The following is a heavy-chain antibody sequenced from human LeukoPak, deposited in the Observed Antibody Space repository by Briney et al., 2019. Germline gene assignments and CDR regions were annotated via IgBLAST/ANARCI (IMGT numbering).Heavy chain of an antibody. Sequence: ASVKVSCKASGYTFTGYYMHWVRQAPGQGLEWMGWINPNSGGTNYAQKFQGRVTMTRDTSISTAYMELSRLRSDDTAVYYCARDDYGSGSYCNVMGDIWGQGTMVTVSS. V-gene: IGHV1-2*02. D-gene: IGHD3-10*01. CDR2: INPNSGGT. J-gene: IGHJ3*02. CDR3: ARDDYGSGSYCNVMGDI. CDR1: GYTFTGYY.